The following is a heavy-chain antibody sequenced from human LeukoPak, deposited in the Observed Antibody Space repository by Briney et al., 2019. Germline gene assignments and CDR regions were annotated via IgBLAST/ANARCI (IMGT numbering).Heavy chain of an antibody. CDR3: ARENGDYNYYYYYMDV. V-gene: IGHV4-59*01. CDR2: IYYSGST. Sequence: PSETLSLTCTVSGGSISSYYWSWIRQPPGKGLEWIGYIYYSGSTNYNPSLKSRVTISVDTSKNQFSLKLSSVTAADTAVYYCARENGDYNYYYYYMDVWGKGTTVTVSS. D-gene: IGHD4-17*01. CDR1: GGSISSYY. J-gene: IGHJ6*03.